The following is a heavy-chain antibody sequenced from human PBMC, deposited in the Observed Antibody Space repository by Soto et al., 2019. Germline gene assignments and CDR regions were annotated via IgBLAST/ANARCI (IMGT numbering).Heavy chain of an antibody. CDR2: IYYSGST. V-gene: IGHV4-59*08. CDR3: ARHAKTYYDFWSGYFFDY. CDR1: GGSINSYY. D-gene: IGHD3-3*01. Sequence: SETLSLTCTVSGGSINSYYWSWIRQPPGKGLEWIGYIYYSGSTNYNPSPKSRVTISVDTSKNQFSLKLSSVTAADTAVYYCARHAKTYYDFWSGYFFDYWGQGTLVTVSS. J-gene: IGHJ4*02.